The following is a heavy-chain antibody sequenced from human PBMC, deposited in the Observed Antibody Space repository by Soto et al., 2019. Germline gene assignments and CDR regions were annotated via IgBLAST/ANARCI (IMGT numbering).Heavy chain of an antibody. CDR3: XXXXXEXXSXGCAN. J-gene: IGHJ4*02. Sequence: EVQLVESGGGLVQPGGSLRLSCVVSGLAFSTYWMSWVRQAPGKGLEWVANINQDGSESYYVDSVKGRFTISRDNAKNSXXXXMTSLRXXXTXVXXXXXXXXEXXSXGCANWGQGTLVTVSS. CDR2: INQDGSES. D-gene: IGHD2-15*01. CDR1: GLAFSTYW. V-gene: IGHV3-7*01.